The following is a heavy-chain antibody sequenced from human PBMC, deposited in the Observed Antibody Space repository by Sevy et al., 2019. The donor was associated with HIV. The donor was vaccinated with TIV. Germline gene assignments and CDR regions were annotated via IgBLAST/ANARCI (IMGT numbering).Heavy chain of an antibody. D-gene: IGHD1-26*01. CDR1: DGSTTSLY. Sequence: SETLSLTCTVSDGSTTSLYWNWIRQPPGKGLEWIANIYYNGHINYNPSLKSRVTLSLDTSKNQFSLRLSSVTAADTAMYYCAGENAWGRGYSWGQGTLVTVSS. CDR3: AGENAWGRGYS. J-gene: IGHJ4*02. CDR2: IYYNGHI. V-gene: IGHV4-59*08.